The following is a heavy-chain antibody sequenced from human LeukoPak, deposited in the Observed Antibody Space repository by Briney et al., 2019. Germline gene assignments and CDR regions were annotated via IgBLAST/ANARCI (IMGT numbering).Heavy chain of an antibody. CDR3: GRADYDWGYFDY. J-gene: IGHJ4*02. Sequence: GGSLRLSCAASGFTFSSYSMNWVRQAPGKGLEGVSAISSSGSYTYYADSVKGRFTILRDNAKNSLYLQMNSLRADDTAVYYCGRADYDWGYFDYWGQGTLVTVSS. CDR2: ISSSGSYT. CDR1: GFTFSSYS. D-gene: IGHD3-16*01. V-gene: IGHV3-21*01.